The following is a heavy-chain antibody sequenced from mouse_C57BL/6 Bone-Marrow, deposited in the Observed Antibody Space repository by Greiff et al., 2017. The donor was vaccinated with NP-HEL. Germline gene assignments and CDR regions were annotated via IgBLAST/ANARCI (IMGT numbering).Heavy chain of an antibody. V-gene: IGHV1-22*01. CDR3: ARGAAHWAHY. CDR2: INPNNGGT. CDR1: GYTFTDYN. D-gene: IGHD3-2*02. Sequence: VQLQQSGPELVKPGASVKMSCKASGYTFTDYNMHWVKQSHGKSLEWIGYINPNNGGTSYNQKFKGKATLTVNKSSSTAYMELRSLTSDDSAVYYCARGAAHWAHYWGQGTTLTVSS. J-gene: IGHJ2*01.